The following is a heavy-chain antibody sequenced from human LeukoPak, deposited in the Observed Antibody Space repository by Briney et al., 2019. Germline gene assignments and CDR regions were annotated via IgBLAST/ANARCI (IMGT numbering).Heavy chain of an antibody. Sequence: GGSLRLSCAASVFTFSGSAMHWVRQASGKGLEWVGRIRSKANSYATAYAASVKGRFTISRDDSKNTAYLQMNSLKTEDTAVYYCTGPGYGIDYWGQGTLVTVSS. V-gene: IGHV3-73*01. D-gene: IGHD4-17*01. J-gene: IGHJ4*02. CDR2: IRSKANSYAT. CDR1: VFTFSGSA. CDR3: TGPGYGIDY.